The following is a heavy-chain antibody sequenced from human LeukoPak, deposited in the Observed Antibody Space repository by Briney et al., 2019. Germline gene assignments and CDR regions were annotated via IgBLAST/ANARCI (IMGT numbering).Heavy chain of an antibody. D-gene: IGHD6-13*01. J-gene: IGHJ4*02. CDR1: GYTFTGYY. V-gene: IGHV1-2*02. Sequence: ASVKVSCKASGYTFTGYYMHWVRQAPGQGLEWMGWINPNSDGTNYAQKFQGRVTMTRDTSISTAYMELSRLRSDDTAVYYCALISSSWYVVDYWGQGTLVTVSS. CDR3: ALISSSWYVVDY. CDR2: INPNSDGT.